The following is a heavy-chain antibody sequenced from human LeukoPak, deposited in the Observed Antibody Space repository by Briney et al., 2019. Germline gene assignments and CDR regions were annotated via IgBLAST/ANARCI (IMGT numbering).Heavy chain of an antibody. Sequence: SETLSLTCTVSGGSISSGDYYWSWIRQPPGKGLEWVAYMYYSGSTYYNPSLKSRVVISVDTSKNQFSLKLSSVTAADTAVYYCARPYYYDSRIDPWGQGTLVTVSS. CDR1: GGSISSGDYY. J-gene: IGHJ5*02. CDR3: ARPYYYDSRIDP. D-gene: IGHD3-22*01. CDR2: MYYSGST. V-gene: IGHV4-30-4*01.